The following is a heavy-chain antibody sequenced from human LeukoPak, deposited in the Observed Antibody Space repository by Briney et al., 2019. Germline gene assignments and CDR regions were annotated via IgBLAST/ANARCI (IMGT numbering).Heavy chain of an antibody. V-gene: IGHV1-2*02. D-gene: IGHD6-19*01. CDR3: ARGIAVAGEFDY. J-gene: IGHJ4*02. CDR2: INPNSGGT. CDR1: GYTFTGYY. Sequence: ASVKVSCKASGYTFTGYYMHWVRQAPGQGLEWMGWINPNSGGTNYAQKFQGRVAMTRDTSISTAYMELSRLRSDDTAVYYCARGIAVAGEFDYWGQGTLVTVSS.